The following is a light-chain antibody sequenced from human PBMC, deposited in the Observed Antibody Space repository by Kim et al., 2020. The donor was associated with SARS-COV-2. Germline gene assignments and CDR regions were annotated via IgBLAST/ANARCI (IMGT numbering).Light chain of an antibody. CDR3: QAWDSSSYV. J-gene: IGLJ1*01. V-gene: IGLV3-1*01. CDR2: QDT. Sequence: VSPGQTASITCSGDKLGDKYACWYQQRPGQSPVLVIYQDTKRPSGIPERFSGSNSGNTATLTISGTQAMDEADYYCQAWDSSSYVFGTGTNVTVL. CDR1: KLGDKY.